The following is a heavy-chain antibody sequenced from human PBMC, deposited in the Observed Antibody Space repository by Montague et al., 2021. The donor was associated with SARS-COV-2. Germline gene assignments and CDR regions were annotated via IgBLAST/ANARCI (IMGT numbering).Heavy chain of an antibody. CDR1: GVSVTDYY. Sequence: SETLSLTCTVSGVSVTDYYWSWIRQPPGKGLEWVGDVLYNKGTNFNPSLKSRVAISVDTSKNQFSLRLTSVTAADTAVYYCGRHPHYDGLNGPPDFWDQGTLVTVSS. J-gene: IGHJ4*02. CDR2: VLYNKGT. D-gene: IGHD3-9*01. CDR3: GRHPHYDGLNGPPDF. V-gene: IGHV4-59*08.